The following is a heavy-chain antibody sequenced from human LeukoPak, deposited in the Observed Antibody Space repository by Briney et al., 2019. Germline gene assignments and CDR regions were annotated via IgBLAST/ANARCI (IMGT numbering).Heavy chain of an antibody. V-gene: IGHV3-23*01. CDR3: AKSSGPGGYHYYGMDV. CDR2: ISGDGGIT. D-gene: IGHD3-22*01. Sequence: GGSLRLSCAASEFTFNTYAVSWVRQAPGKGLEWVSAISGDGGITYYADSVRGRFTISRDNSKSTLYLQMNSLRAEDTAVYYCAKSSGPGGYHYYGMDVWGQGTTVTVSS. CDR1: EFTFNTYA. J-gene: IGHJ6*02.